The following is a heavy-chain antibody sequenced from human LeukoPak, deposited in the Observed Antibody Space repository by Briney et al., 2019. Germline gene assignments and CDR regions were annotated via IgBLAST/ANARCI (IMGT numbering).Heavy chain of an antibody. Sequence: GGSLRLSCAASGFTFSSYSMTWVRQAPGKGLEWVSSISSSSSYIYYADSVKGRFTISRDNAKNSLYLQMNSLRAEDTAVYYCARDWDGTGYFDSWGQGTLVTVSS. CDR2: ISSSSSYI. V-gene: IGHV3-21*01. CDR1: GFTFSSYS. CDR3: ARDWDGTGYFDS. D-gene: IGHD1-26*01. J-gene: IGHJ4*02.